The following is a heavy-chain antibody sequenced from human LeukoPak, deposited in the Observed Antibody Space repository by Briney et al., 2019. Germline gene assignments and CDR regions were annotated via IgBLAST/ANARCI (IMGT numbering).Heavy chain of an antibody. CDR3: ARVGYSSVWTPFAMDV. CDR2: TYYRCKWYN. CDR1: GDSVSSNSAA. Sequence: SQTLSLTFAISGDSVSSNSAAWNWIRQSPSRGLEWLGRTYYRCKWYNDYAVSVKSRITITPDTSKNKFSLQLNSVTPEDTAVYYCARVGYSSVWTPFAMDVCGQGTTVTVSS. J-gene: IGHJ6*02. D-gene: IGHD6-19*01. V-gene: IGHV6-1*01.